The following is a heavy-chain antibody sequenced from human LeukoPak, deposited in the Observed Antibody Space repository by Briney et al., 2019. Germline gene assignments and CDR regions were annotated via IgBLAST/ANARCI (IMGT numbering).Heavy chain of an antibody. V-gene: IGHV3-23*01. D-gene: IGHD6-19*01. J-gene: IGHJ4*02. CDR2: IKGSGDST. CDR3: AKDFRIAVV. CDR1: GFSFSSYA. Sequence: PGGSLRLSCAASGFSFSSYAMNWVRQAPGKGPEWVSLIKGSGDSTYYADSVRGRFTISRDNSKNTLYLQMNSLRAEDTAVYYCAKDFRIAVVWGQGTLVTVSS.